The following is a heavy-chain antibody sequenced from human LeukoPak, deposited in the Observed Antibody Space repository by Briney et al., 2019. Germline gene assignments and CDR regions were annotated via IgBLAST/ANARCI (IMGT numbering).Heavy chain of an antibody. J-gene: IGHJ6*03. CDR1: GGSISSYY. D-gene: IGHD2-2*01. Sequence: SETLSLTCTVSGGSISSYYWSWIRQPAGKGLEWIGRIYTSGSTNYNPSLKSRVNMSVDTSKNQFSLKLSSVTAADTAVYYCAREYCTSTSCSGYYYYYMDVWGKGTTVTVSS. CDR3: AREYCTSTSCSGYYYYYMDV. CDR2: IYTSGST. V-gene: IGHV4-4*07.